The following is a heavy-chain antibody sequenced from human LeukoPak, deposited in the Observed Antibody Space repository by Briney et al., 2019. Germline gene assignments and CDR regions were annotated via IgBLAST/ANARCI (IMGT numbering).Heavy chain of an antibody. V-gene: IGHV3-30*01. J-gene: IGHJ4*02. CDR3: ARDSIAVAGSPSDY. CDR2: MSYDGSNK. CDR1: GFTFSSYA. Sequence: GRSLRLSCAASGFTFSSYAMHWVRQAPGKGLEWVAVMSYDGSNKYYADSVKGRFTISRDNSKNTLYLQMNSLRAEDTAVYYCARDSIAVAGSPSDYWGQGTLVTVSS. D-gene: IGHD6-19*01.